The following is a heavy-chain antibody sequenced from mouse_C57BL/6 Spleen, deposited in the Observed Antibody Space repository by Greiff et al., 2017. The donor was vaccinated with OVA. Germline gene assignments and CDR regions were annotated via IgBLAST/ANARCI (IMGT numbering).Heavy chain of an antibody. J-gene: IGHJ2*01. D-gene: IGHD1-1*01. Sequence: VQLKQSGPELVKPGASVKISCKASGYSFTDYNMNWVKQSNGKSLEWIGVINPNYGTTSYNQKFKGKATLTVDQSSSTAYMQLNSLTSEDSAVYYCALYLSTTVVAPFDCGGQGTTLTVSS. CDR3: ALYLSTTVVAPFDC. CDR1: GYSFTDYN. CDR2: INPNYGTT. V-gene: IGHV1-39*01.